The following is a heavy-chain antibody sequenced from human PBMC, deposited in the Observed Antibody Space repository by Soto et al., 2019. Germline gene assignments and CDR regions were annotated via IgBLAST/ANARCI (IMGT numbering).Heavy chain of an antibody. CDR2: IWYDGSNK. D-gene: IGHD3-3*01. J-gene: IGHJ6*02. CDR1: GFTFSSYG. Sequence: GGSLRLSCAASGFTFSSYGMHWVRQAPGKGLEWVAIIWYDGSNKYYADSVKGRFTISRDNSKNTLYLQMNSLRAEDTAVYYCARGLGRYYDFWSPHYGMDVWGQGTTVTVSS. CDR3: ARGLGRYYDFWSPHYGMDV. V-gene: IGHV3-33*01.